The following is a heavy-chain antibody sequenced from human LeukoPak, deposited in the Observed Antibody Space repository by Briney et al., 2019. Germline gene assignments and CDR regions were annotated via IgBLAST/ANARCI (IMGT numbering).Heavy chain of an antibody. J-gene: IGHJ4*02. Sequence: GGSLRLSCAASGFTFSSYGMHWVRQAPGKGLEWVAVIWYDGSNKYYADSVKGRFTISRDNSKNTLYLQMNSLRAEDTAVYYCAKPYSSGWLYYFDYWGQGTLVTVSS. CDR1: GFTFSSYG. CDR2: IWYDGSNK. D-gene: IGHD6-19*01. V-gene: IGHV3-33*06. CDR3: AKPYSSGWLYYFDY.